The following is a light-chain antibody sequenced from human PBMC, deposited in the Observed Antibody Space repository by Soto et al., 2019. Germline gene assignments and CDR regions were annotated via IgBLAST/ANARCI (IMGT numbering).Light chain of an antibody. Sequence: EIDRTQAPSTLSVSPGERATLSCRASQSVSNNYLAWYQQKPGQAPRLLIYGASNRATGIPDRFSGSGSGTDFTLPISRLEPEDFAVYYCQQYGSSGTFGQGTKVDIK. CDR1: QSVSNNY. CDR3: QQYGSSGT. CDR2: GAS. J-gene: IGKJ1*01. V-gene: IGKV3-20*01.